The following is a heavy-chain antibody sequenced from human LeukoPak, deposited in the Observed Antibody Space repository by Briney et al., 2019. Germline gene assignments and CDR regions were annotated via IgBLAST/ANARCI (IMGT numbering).Heavy chain of an antibody. V-gene: IGHV3-47*02. CDR3: ARGPCITIFGVVIIPLDY. D-gene: IGHD3-3*01. CDR2: ICTGGDT. Sequence: GGSLRLSCAASGFTFSSYEMNWVRRAPGKGPEWVSAICTGGDTYYSDSVMGRFTISRDNAKKSLYLQMNSLIAEDMAVYYCARGPCITIFGVVIIPLDYWGQGTLVTVSS. CDR1: GFTFSSYE. J-gene: IGHJ4*02.